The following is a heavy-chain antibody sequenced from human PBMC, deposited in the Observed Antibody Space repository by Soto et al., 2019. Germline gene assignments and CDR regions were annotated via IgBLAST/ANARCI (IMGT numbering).Heavy chain of an antibody. D-gene: IGHD3-10*01. CDR3: ARDRNYYGSGSYHYYYGMDV. CDR2: INAGNGNT. J-gene: IGHJ6*02. CDR1: GYTFTSYA. V-gene: IGHV1-3*01. Sequence: ASVKVSCKASGYTFTSYAMHWVRQAPGQRLEWMGWINAGNGNTKYSQKFQGRVTITRDTSASTAYMELSSLRSEDTAVYYCARDRNYYGSGSYHYYYGMDVWGQGTTVTVSS.